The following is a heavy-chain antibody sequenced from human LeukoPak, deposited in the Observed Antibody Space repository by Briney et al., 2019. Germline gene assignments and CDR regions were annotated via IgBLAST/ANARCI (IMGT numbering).Heavy chain of an antibody. CDR2: INHSGST. CDR3: ARGLPRGDYSGSGTYYNR. CDR1: GGSFTAYY. V-gene: IGHV4-34*01. J-gene: IGHJ4*02. D-gene: IGHD3-10*01. Sequence: SATLSLTCAAYGGSFTAYYWSWLRQPPGKGLEWIGTINHSGSTTYNPSLKSRVSMSVDTSKDQFSLNLISVTAADTSVYFCARGLPRGDYSGSGTYYNRWGQGTLVTVSS.